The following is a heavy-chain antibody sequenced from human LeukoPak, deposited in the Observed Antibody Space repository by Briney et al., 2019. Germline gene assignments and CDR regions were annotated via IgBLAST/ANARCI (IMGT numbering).Heavy chain of an antibody. V-gene: IGHV3-23*01. CDR3: AKKDIGGSYNWFDP. CDR1: GFTFKNYA. CDR2: ISGDAVTS. Sequence: PGGSLRLSCAASGFTFKNYAMNWVRQSPGQGLEWVSTISGDAVTSWYADSVKGRFTVSRDNSKNIVLLQMNNLRAEDTAVYYCAKKDIGGSYNWFDPWGQGTLVTVSS. J-gene: IGHJ5*02. D-gene: IGHD2-15*01.